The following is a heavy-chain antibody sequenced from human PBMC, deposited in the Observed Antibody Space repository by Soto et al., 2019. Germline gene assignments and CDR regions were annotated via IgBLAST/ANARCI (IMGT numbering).Heavy chain of an antibody. J-gene: IGHJ4*02. D-gene: IGHD2-8*01. CDR1: GYTFTSYG. Sequence: ASVKVSCKASGYTFTSYGISWVRQAPGQGLEWMGWISAYNGNTNYAQKLQGRVTMTTDTSTSTANMGLRSLRSDDTSECYCARMITGSYCTKGVCYGSFDYWGQGTLVTVSS. CDR3: ARMITGSYCTKGVCYGSFDY. CDR2: ISAYNGNT. V-gene: IGHV1-18*01.